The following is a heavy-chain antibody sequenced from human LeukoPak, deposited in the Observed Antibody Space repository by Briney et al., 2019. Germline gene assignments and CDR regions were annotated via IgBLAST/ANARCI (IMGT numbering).Heavy chain of an antibody. CDR1: GGSISSSTYY. CDR3: ARGRYGSGSYYTTQFDY. J-gene: IGHJ4*02. D-gene: IGHD3-10*01. V-gene: IGHV4-39*07. Sequence: SETLSLTCTVSGGSISSSTYYWGWIRQPPGKGLDWIGSISYSGSTYYNPSLKSRVTISVDTSKNQFSLKLSSVTAADTAVYYCARGRYGSGSYYTTQFDYWGQGTLVTVSS. CDR2: ISYSGST.